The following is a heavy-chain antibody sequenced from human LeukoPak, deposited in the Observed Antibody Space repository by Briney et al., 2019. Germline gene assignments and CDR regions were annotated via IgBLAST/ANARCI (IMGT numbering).Heavy chain of an antibody. D-gene: IGHD4-17*01. CDR2: IYTSGST. CDR3: ARVKLYGDYSGPRRDWFDP. CDR1: GGSISSYY. J-gene: IGHJ5*02. Sequence: SETLSLTCTVSGGSISSYYWSWIRRPAGKGLEWIGRIYTSGSTNYNPSLKSRATMSVDTSKNQFSLKLSSVTAADTAVYYCARVKLYGDYSGPRRDWFDPWGQGTLVTVSS. V-gene: IGHV4-4*07.